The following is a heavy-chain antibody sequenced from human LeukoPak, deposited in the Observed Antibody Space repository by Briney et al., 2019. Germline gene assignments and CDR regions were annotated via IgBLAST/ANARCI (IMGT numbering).Heavy chain of an antibody. CDR2: ISGSGDGT. V-gene: IGHV3-23*01. CDR3: AKAPIELWLQGYFEY. CDR1: GFSFSKYG. Sequence: GGSLRLSCAASGFSFSKYGMSWVRQTQGKGLEWVSGISGSGDGTYYADPVKGRFIVSRDNSKNTLYLQMNSLRDGDTAVYYCAKAPIELWLQGYFEYWGPGTLVTVSS. J-gene: IGHJ4*02. D-gene: IGHD5-24*01.